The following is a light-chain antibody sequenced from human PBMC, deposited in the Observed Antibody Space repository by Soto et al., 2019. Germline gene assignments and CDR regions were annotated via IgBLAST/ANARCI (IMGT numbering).Light chain of an antibody. CDR3: QQTHITTLFK. CDR1: QNINSH. J-gene: IGKJ2*01. Sequence: DIQMTQSPSSLSASIGDRVTITCRASQNINSHLNWYQQKPGKAPKVVIYAASRLQSGVPSRFSGSGSGTEITLTISSLEPEDFATYSSQQTHITTLFKLGKGKKLVIK. CDR2: AAS. V-gene: IGKV1-39*01.